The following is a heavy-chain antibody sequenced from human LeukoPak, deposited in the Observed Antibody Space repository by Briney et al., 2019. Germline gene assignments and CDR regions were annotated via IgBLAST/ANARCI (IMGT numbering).Heavy chain of an antibody. D-gene: IGHD1-26*01. V-gene: IGHV3-7*01. J-gene: IGHJ4*02. CDR1: GFPFSTYW. Sequence: GGFLRLSCAASGFPFSTYWMAWVRQAPGKGLEWVANIKGDESAKHQADSVKGRFTISRDNAQNSVYLQMSSLRGEDTAVYYCARDVGGSLDYWGQGTLVTASS. CDR2: IKGDESAK. CDR3: ARDVGGSLDY.